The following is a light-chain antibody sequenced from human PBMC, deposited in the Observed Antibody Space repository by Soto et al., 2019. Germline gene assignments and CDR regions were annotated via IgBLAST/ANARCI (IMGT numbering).Light chain of an antibody. Sequence: VVLTQSPLSLPVTIGQPASISCRSSQSLLYSDGNTYLIWYQQRPGRSPRRLVYSVSNRDSGVPDRFSGSGSRSDFTLKIDREEAEDVWVYYGMQGTYWPYTFGRGTKLEI. V-gene: IGKV2-30*01. CDR2: SVS. J-gene: IGKJ2*01. CDR1: QSLLYSDGNTY. CDR3: MQGTYWPYT.